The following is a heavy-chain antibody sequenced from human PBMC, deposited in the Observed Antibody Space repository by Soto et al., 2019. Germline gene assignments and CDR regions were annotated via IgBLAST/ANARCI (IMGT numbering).Heavy chain of an antibody. CDR3: ARLDITMVGGVTEGMDV. Sequence: SETLSLTCTVSGGSISSSSYYWGWIRQPPGKGLEWIGSIYYSGSTYYNPSLKSRVTISVDTSKNQFSLKLSSVTAADTAVYYCARLDITMVGGVTEGMDVWGQGTTVTVSS. D-gene: IGHD3-10*01. V-gene: IGHV4-39*01. J-gene: IGHJ6*02. CDR1: GGSISSSSYY. CDR2: IYYSGST.